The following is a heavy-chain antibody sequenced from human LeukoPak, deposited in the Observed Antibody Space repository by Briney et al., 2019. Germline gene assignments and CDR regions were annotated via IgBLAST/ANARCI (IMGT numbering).Heavy chain of an antibody. Sequence: GASVKVSCKASGYTFTSYGISWVRQAPGQGLEWMGWISAYNGNTNYAQNLQGRVTMTTDTSTSTAYMELRSLRSDDTAVYYCARDPVHYYDSSGCWRYWGQGTLVTVSS. D-gene: IGHD3-22*01. J-gene: IGHJ4*02. CDR3: ARDPVHYYDSSGCWRY. V-gene: IGHV1-18*01. CDR2: ISAYNGNT. CDR1: GYTFTSYG.